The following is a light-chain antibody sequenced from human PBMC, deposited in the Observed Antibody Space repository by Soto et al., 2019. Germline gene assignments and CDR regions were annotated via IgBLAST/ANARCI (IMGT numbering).Light chain of an antibody. Sequence: ETVMTQSPATLSVSPGERATLSCRASQSISSNLAWYQQKPGQAPRLLIYDASTRATGIPARFSGSGSGTEFTLTISSLQSEDFAVYYCQQYHNWPITFGQGTRLEIK. J-gene: IGKJ5*01. V-gene: IGKV3-15*01. CDR3: QQYHNWPIT. CDR2: DAS. CDR1: QSISSN.